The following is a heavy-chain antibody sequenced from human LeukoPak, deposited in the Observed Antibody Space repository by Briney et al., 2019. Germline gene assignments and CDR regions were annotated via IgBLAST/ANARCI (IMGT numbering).Heavy chain of an antibody. D-gene: IGHD3/OR15-3a*01. J-gene: IGHJ4*02. CDR2: IGTGGSPI. V-gene: IGHV3-48*03. Sequence: GGSLRLSCTTSGFIFNTYEFNWVRQAPGRGLEWVSHIGTGGSPIYYADSVKGRFTISRDDARQSLYLQMDSPRVDDTAVYYCASGLVIDYWGQGTLVTVSS. CDR1: GFIFNTYE. CDR3: ASGLVIDY.